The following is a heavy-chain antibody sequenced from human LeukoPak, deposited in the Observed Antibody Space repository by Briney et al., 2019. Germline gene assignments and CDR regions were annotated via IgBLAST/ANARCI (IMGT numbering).Heavy chain of an antibody. CDR3: ARDGTSYFDY. D-gene: IGHD5-24*01. CDR1: GGSFSGYY. CDR2: INHSGST. Sequence: PSETLSLTCAVYGGSFSGYYWSWIRQPPGKGLEWIGEINHSGSTNYNPSLKSRVTISVDKSKNQFSLKLSSVTAADTAVYYCARDGTSYFDYWGQGTLVTVSS. J-gene: IGHJ4*02. V-gene: IGHV4-34*01.